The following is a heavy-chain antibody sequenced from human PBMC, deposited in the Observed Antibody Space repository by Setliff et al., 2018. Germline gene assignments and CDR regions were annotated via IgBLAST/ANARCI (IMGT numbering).Heavy chain of an antibody. CDR2: INPSGGYT. D-gene: IGHD3-3*01. CDR1: GHTFTSYF. V-gene: IGHV1-46*01. J-gene: IGHJ5*02. Sequence: ASVKVSCKASGHTFTSYFMQWVRQAPGQGLEWMGMINPSGGYTICAQKFQGRVTITADKSTSTAYMELSSLRSEDTAVYYCASPFPHGWSGYYGVGWFDPWGQGTLVTSPQ. CDR3: ASPFPHGWSGYYGVGWFDP.